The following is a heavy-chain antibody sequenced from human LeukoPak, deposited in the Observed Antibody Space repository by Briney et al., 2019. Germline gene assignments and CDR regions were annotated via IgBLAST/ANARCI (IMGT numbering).Heavy chain of an antibody. Sequence: SETLSLTCTVSGGSISSYYWSWIRQPPGKGLEWIGYIYYSGSTNYNPSLKSRVTISVDTSKNQFSLKLSSVTAADTAVYYCARSEPAAAYRDEYYFDYWGQGTLVTVSS. J-gene: IGHJ4*02. CDR3: ARSEPAAAYRDEYYFDY. CDR2: IYYSGST. CDR1: GGSISSYY. V-gene: IGHV4-59*01. D-gene: IGHD2-2*01.